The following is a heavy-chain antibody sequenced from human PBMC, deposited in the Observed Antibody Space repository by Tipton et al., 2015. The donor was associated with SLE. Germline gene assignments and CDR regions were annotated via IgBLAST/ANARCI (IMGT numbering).Heavy chain of an antibody. CDR2: ISSSGSTI. Sequence: SLRLSCAASGFTFSSYAMSWVRQAPGKGPEWVSYISSSGSTIYYADSVKGRFTISRDNAKNSLYLQMNSLRAEDTAVYYCARGVRSIQLWFDCWGQGTLVTVSS. CDR3: ARGVRSIQLWFDC. CDR1: GFTFSSYA. D-gene: IGHD5-18*01. J-gene: IGHJ4*02. V-gene: IGHV3-48*04.